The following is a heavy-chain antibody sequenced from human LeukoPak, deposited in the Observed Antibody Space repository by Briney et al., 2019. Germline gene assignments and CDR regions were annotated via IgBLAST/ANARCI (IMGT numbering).Heavy chain of an antibody. CDR1: GFTFSDYY. J-gene: IGHJ4*02. V-gene: IGHV3-11*01. CDR2: ISSSGSTI. Sequence: PGGSLRLSCAASGFTFSDYYMSWIRQAPGKGLEWVSYISSSGSTIYYADSVKGRFTISRDNAKNSLYLQMNSLRAEDTAVYYCARTLARRITIFGVVKRTPYFDYWGQGTLVTVSS. CDR3: ARTLARRITIFGVVKRTPYFDY. D-gene: IGHD3-3*01.